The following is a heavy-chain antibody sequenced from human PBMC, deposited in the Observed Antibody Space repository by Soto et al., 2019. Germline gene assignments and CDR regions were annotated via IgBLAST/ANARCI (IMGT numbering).Heavy chain of an antibody. Sequence: LGESLKISCKGSGYSVTSYWIGWVRQMPGKGLEWMGIIYPGDSDTRYSPSFQGQVTISADKSISTAYLQWSSLKASDTAMYYCATTYCGGDCPFDYWGQGTLVTVSS. J-gene: IGHJ4*02. V-gene: IGHV5-51*01. D-gene: IGHD2-21*02. CDR2: IYPGDSDT. CDR3: ATTYCGGDCPFDY. CDR1: GYSVTSYW.